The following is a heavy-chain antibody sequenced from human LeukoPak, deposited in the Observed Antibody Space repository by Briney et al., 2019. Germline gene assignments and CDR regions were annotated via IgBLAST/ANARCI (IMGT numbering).Heavy chain of an antibody. CDR2: IRPDGSVA. CDR1: GLTFSSSW. V-gene: IGHV3-7*01. D-gene: IGHD7-27*01. J-gene: IGHJ4*02. Sequence: GGSLRLSCAVSGLTFSSSWMDWVRQAPGKGPEWVANIRPDGSVAFHVDFVKGRFSISRDNAKNTLYLQMNGLRVDDTALYYCARDDHWGWDKWGRGTLVTVSS. CDR3: ARDDHWGWDK.